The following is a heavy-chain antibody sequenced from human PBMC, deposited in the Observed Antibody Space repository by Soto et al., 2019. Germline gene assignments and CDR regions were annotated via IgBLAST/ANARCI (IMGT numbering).Heavy chain of an antibody. CDR3: ARAMRSGASWLGY. D-gene: IGHD2-15*01. Sequence: SETLSLTCPVAGGSISSYDWSWIRKPPGKGLEWIGYIYYSGSTNYNPSLKSRVTISVDTSKNQFSLKLSSVTAADTAVYYCARAMRSGASWLGYWGQGTLVTVSS. J-gene: IGHJ4*02. V-gene: IGHV4-59*01. CDR2: IYYSGST. CDR1: GGSISSYD.